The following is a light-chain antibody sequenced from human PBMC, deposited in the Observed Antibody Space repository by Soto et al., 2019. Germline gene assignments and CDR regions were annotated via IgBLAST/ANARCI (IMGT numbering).Light chain of an antibody. V-gene: IGKV1-6*01. CDR2: AAS. Sequence: AIQMTQSPSTLSASVGASFTITCRASQNIFTVLSCYEHKPGXAPXLXXFAASSLQSGVPSRFSGSGSGTDFTLTISSLQPEDFATYYCLQDYIYPWTFGQGTKVDIK. CDR1: QNIFTV. CDR3: LQDYIYPWT. J-gene: IGKJ1*01.